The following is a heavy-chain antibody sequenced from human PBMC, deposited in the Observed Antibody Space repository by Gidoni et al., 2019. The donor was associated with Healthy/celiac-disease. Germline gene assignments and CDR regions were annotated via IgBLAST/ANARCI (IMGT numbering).Heavy chain of an antibody. CDR3: AKGYPYCSSTSCYLEGPYYYYGMDV. Sequence: QVQLVESGGGVVQPGRSLRLSCAASGFTFSSYGMHWVRQAPGKGLAWVAVISYDGSNKYYADSVKGRFTISRDNSKNTLYLQMNSLRAEDTAVYYCAKGYPYCSSTSCYLEGPYYYYGMDVWGQGTTVTVSS. D-gene: IGHD2-2*01. J-gene: IGHJ6*02. CDR1: GFTFSSYG. CDR2: ISYDGSNK. V-gene: IGHV3-30*18.